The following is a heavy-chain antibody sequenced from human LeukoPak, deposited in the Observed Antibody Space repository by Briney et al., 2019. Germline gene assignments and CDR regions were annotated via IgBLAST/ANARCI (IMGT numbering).Heavy chain of an antibody. Sequence: GGSLRLSCAASGFTFSSYSMNWVRQAPGKGLEWVSSISSSSSYIYYADPVKGRFTISRDNAKNSLYLQMNSLRAEDTAVYYCAKTAYCSSTSCLFDYWGQGTLVTVSS. CDR3: AKTAYCSSTSCLFDY. V-gene: IGHV3-21*04. CDR1: GFTFSSYS. J-gene: IGHJ4*02. D-gene: IGHD2-2*01. CDR2: ISSSSSYI.